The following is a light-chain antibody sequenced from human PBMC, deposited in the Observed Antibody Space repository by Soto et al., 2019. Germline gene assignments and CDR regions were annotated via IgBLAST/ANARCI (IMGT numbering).Light chain of an antibody. J-gene: IGLJ3*02. CDR1: NNDIGSYNF. CDR2: DDK. CDR3: CSFAGRSTWV. Sequence: QSALTQPASVSGSPGQSITFSCTGTNNDIGSYNFVSWYQQHPGRAPKLVIYDDKKRPSGVSNRFSASKSGNTASLTISGLQAGDEANYYCCSFAGRSTWVFGGGTQLTVL. V-gene: IGLV2-23*01.